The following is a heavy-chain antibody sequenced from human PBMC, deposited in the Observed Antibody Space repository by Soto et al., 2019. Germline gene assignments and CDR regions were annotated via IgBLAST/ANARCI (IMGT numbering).Heavy chain of an antibody. V-gene: IGHV4-39*01. CDR2: IYYSGST. J-gene: IGHJ4*02. Sequence: QLQLQESGPGLVKPSETLSLTCTVSGGSISSSSYYWGWIRQPPGKGLEWIGSIYYSGSTYYNPSLKSRITISVDTSKNQFSLKLSSVSAADTAVYYCARHNTAIANSDHWGQGTLVTVSS. CDR3: ARHNTAIANSDH. D-gene: IGHD2-21*01. CDR1: GGSISSSSYY.